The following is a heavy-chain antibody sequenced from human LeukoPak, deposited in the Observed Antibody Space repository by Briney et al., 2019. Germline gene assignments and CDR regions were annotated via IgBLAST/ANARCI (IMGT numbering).Heavy chain of an antibody. D-gene: IGHD1-7*01. CDR1: GGSISGYY. J-gene: IGHJ3*02. CDR3: ARLITGTTTAFDI. Sequence: PSETLSLTCSVSGGSISGYYWTWIRQPAGKGLEWIGRVYTSGSTHYNPSLKTRLTMSVDRSKNQFSLKLSSVTAADTAVYHCARLITGTTTAFDIWGQGTMVTVSS. CDR2: VYTSGST. V-gene: IGHV4-4*07.